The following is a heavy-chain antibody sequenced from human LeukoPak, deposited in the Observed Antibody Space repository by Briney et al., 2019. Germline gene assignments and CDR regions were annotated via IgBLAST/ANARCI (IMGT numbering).Heavy chain of an antibody. CDR1: GYSISGGYY. CDR2: IYHSGST. D-gene: IGHD2-2*01. CDR3: ARADPLYCSSTSCPPAEFDY. V-gene: IGHV4-38-2*02. Sequence: SETLSLTCTVSGYSISGGYYWGWIRQPPGKGLEWIGSIYHSGSTYYNPSLKSRVTISVDTSKNQFSLKLSSVTAADTAVYYCARADPLYCSSTSCPPAEFDYWGQGTLVTVSS. J-gene: IGHJ4*02.